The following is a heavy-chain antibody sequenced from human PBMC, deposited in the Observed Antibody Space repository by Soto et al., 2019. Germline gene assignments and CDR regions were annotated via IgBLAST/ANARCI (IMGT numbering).Heavy chain of an antibody. CDR3: ARGQSSGWYGWNNWFDP. D-gene: IGHD6-19*01. CDR1: GYTFTSYG. CDR2: ISAYNGNT. V-gene: IGHV1-18*04. J-gene: IGHJ5*02. Sequence: QVQLVQSGAEVKKPGASVKVSCKASGYTFTSYGISWVRQAPGQGLEWMGWISAYNGNTNYAQKLRGRVTMTTDTSTSTAYMELRSLRSDDTAVYYCARGQSSGWYGWNNWFDPWGQGTLVTVSS.